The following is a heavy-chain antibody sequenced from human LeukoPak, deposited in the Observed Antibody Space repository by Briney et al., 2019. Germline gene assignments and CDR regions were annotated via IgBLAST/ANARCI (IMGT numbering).Heavy chain of an antibody. J-gene: IGHJ4*02. CDR1: GDTFSSYA. Sequence: SVKVSCKASGDTFSSYAISWVRQAPGQGLEWMGRIIPILGIANYAQKFQGRVTITADKSTSTAYMELSSLRSEDTAVYYCAKQYSFYFDYWGQGTLVTVSS. V-gene: IGHV1-69*04. CDR3: AKQYSFYFDY. D-gene: IGHD5-18*01. CDR2: IIPILGIA.